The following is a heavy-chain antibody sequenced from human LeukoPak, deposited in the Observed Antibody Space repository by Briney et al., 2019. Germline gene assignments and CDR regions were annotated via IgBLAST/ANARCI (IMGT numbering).Heavy chain of an antibody. CDR2: IIPIFGTA. Sequence: ASVKVSCXASGGTFSSYAISWVRQAPGQGLEWMGGIIPIFGTANYAQKFQGRVTITTDESTSTAYMELSSLRSEDTAVYYCARVGGGYNSFDYWGQGTLVTVSS. CDR3: ARVGGGYNSFDY. V-gene: IGHV1-69*05. J-gene: IGHJ4*02. CDR1: GGTFSSYA. D-gene: IGHD5-24*01.